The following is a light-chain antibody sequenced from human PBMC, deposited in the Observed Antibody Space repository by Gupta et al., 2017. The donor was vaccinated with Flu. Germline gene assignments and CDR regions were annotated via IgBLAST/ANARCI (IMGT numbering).Light chain of an antibody. CDR3: QQDESTPNT. V-gene: IGKV4-1*01. CDR2: WAS. Sequence: SLGERATINCKSSQSVLYSPNNRDYLAWYQQKPGQPPKLLIYWASTRESGVPDRFSGRGTGTDFTLTISSLQAEDVAVYYCQQDESTPNTFGQGTRLEIK. CDR1: QSVLYSPNNRDY. J-gene: IGKJ5*01.